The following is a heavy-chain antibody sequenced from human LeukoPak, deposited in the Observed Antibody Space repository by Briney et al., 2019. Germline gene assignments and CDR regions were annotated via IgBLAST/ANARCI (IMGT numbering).Heavy chain of an antibody. V-gene: IGHV4-4*07. D-gene: IGHD3-16*01. CDR1: GDSISSSY. J-gene: IGHJ4*02. CDR2: IYTSGST. Sequence: SETLSLTCTVSGDSISSSYWSWFRQPAGKGPEWIGRIYTSGSTIYNPSLKSRVTMSVDTSKNQFSLKLTSMTAADTAVYYCARDRGSYPYYFNYWGQGTLVTVSS. CDR3: ARDRGSYPYYFNY.